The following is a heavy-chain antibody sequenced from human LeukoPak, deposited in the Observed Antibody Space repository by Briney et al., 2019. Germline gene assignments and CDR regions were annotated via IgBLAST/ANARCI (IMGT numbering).Heavy chain of an antibody. CDR1: GGSVSSRDYY. CDR2: MFNSGNT. V-gene: IGHV4-30-4*08. CDR3: ARGRAYDILTGPKNWFDP. D-gene: IGHD3-9*01. Sequence: PSETLPLTCTVSGGSVSSRDYYWTWIRQPPGKGLEWIGYMFNSGNTYYNPSLKSRLTISIDTSKNQFSLKLSSVTAADTAVYYCARGRAYDILTGPKNWFDPWGQGTLVTVSS. J-gene: IGHJ5*02.